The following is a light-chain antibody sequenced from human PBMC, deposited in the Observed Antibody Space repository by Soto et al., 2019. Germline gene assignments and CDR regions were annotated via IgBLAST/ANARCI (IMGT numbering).Light chain of an antibody. V-gene: IGKV3-15*01. CDR2: GAS. CDR1: QSISSN. Sequence: ERVMTQSPATLSVSPGERATHSCRASQSISSNLAWYQQKPGQAPRLLIYGASTRATGIPARFSGSGSGTEFTLTISSLQSEDFAVYYCQQYNNWPFTFGPGTKVDIK. J-gene: IGKJ3*01. CDR3: QQYNNWPFT.